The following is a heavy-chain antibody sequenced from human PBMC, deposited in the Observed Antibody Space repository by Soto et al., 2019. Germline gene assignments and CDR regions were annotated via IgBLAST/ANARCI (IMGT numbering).Heavy chain of an antibody. V-gene: IGHV3-23*01. J-gene: IGHJ3*02. Sequence: EVQLLESGGGLVQPGGSLRLSCAVSGLTFSSYAMSWVRQAPGKGLEWVSAISGRGGTTYYADSVKGRFTISRDNFKNTLYLQMNSLRAEDTAVYYCAKVDNAGAFDIWGQGTVVTFSS. D-gene: IGHD1-20*01. CDR2: ISGRGGTT. CDR3: AKVDNAGAFDI. CDR1: GLTFSSYA.